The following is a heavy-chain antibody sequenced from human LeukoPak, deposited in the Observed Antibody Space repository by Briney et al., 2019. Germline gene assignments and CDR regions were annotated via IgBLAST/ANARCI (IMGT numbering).Heavy chain of an antibody. CDR1: GFTFSSCE. CDR3: ARDRYLGAFDI. CDR2: ISSSGRTI. D-gene: IGHD2-2*02. Sequence: AGGSLRLSCAASGFTFSSCEMNWVRQAPGKGLEWVSFISSSGRTIYYADSVKGRFTISRDNAKNSLYLQMNSLRAEDTAVYYCARDRYLGAFDIWGQGTMVTVSS. J-gene: IGHJ3*02. V-gene: IGHV3-48*03.